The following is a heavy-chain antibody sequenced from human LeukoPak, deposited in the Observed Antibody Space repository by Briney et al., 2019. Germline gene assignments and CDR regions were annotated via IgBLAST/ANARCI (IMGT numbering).Heavy chain of an antibody. CDR2: INHSGST. CDR3: ARGPPVHYFDY. Sequence: SETLSLTCAVYGGSFSGYYWSWIRQPPGKGLEWIGEINHSGSTNYNPSLKSRVTISVDTSKNQFSLKLSPVTAADTAVYYCARGPPVHYFDYWGQGTLVTVSS. CDR1: GGSFSGYY. V-gene: IGHV4-34*01. D-gene: IGHD2-2*01. J-gene: IGHJ4*02.